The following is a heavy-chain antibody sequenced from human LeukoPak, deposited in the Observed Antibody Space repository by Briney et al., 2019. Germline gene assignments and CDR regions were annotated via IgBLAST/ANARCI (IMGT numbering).Heavy chain of an antibody. V-gene: IGHV3-21*04. CDR1: GFTFSSYS. CDR2: ISSSSSYI. CDR3: ARDSISSGSMDL. J-gene: IGHJ4*02. Sequence: GGSLRLSCAASGFTFSSYSMNWVRQAPGKGLEWVSSISSSSSYIYYADSVRGRFTISRDNSKNTLYLQMNSLRVEDMALYYCARDSISSGSMDLWGQGTLVTVS. D-gene: IGHD3-22*01.